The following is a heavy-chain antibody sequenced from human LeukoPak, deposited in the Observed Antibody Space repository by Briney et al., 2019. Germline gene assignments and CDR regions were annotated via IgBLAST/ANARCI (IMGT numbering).Heavy chain of an antibody. CDR2: IYHSGST. CDR1: GASISNYF. V-gene: IGHV4-59*01. Sequence: PSETLSLTCTVSGASISNYFWTWTRQPPGEGLQYIGYIYHSGSTDYNPSLKSRVTFSVDTSKNQFSLTLNSVTAADTAVYYCAAAAGRLWYFHLWGRGTLVTVSS. D-gene: IGHD6-13*01. CDR3: AAAAGRLWYFHL. J-gene: IGHJ2*01.